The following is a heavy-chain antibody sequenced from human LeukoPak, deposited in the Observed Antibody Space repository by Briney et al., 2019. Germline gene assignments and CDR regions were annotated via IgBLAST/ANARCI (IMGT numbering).Heavy chain of an antibody. CDR2: IRSSSSII. V-gene: IGHV3-48*01. J-gene: IGHJ4*02. CDR3: ARGSSSNGWDYFDH. Sequence: GGSLRLSCLVSGLPFSGYSMNWVRQAPRKGLEWVSYIRSSSSIIYYADSVKGRFTISRDNAKTSLYLQMNSLRAEDTAVYYCARGSSSNGWDYFDHWGQGILVTVSS. D-gene: IGHD2-2*01. CDR1: GLPFSGYS.